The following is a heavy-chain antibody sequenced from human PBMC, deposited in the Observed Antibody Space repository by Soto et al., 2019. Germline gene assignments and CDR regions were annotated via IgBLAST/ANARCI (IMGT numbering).Heavy chain of an antibody. V-gene: IGHV2-26*01. CDR2: IFSNDEK. CDR1: GFSLSNARMG. D-gene: IGHD4-17*01. Sequence: QVTLKESGPVLVKPTETLTLTCTVSGFSLSNARMGVSWIRQPPGKALEWLAHIFSNDEKSYSTSLKSRLTISKDTSKSPVVLTMTNMDPVDTATYYCAGTILDAYGDSVVSSAFDIWGQGTMVTVSS. J-gene: IGHJ3*02. CDR3: AGTILDAYGDSVVSSAFDI.